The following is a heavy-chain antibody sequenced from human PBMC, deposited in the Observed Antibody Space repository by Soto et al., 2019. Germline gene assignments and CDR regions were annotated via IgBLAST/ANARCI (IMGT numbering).Heavy chain of an antibody. CDR2: INPNSGGT. D-gene: IGHD6-13*01. V-gene: IGHV1-2*02. CDR3: ARIQQLVHN. CDR1: GYTFTGNY. Sequence: GASVKVSGKASGYTFTGNYMHWVRQAPGQGLEWMGWINPNSGGTNYAQKFQGRVTMTRDTSISTAYMELSRLRFDDTAVYYCARIQQLVHNWGQGTLVTVSS. J-gene: IGHJ4*02.